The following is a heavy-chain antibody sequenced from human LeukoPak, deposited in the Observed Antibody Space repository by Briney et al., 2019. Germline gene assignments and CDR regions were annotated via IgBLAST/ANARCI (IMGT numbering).Heavy chain of an antibody. CDR2: IRSKANSYAT. CDR3: TRHQSEAV. CDR1: GFTFSGSA. V-gene: IGHV3-73*01. Sequence: PGGSLRLSCAASGFTFSGSAMHWVRQASGKGLEWVGRIRSKANSYATAYAASVKGRFTISRDDSKNTAYLQMNSLKTEDTAAYYCTRHQSEAVWGKGTTVTVSS. J-gene: IGHJ6*04.